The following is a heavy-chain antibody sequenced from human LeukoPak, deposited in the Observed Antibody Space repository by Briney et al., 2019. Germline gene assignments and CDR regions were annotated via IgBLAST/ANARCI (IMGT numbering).Heavy chain of an antibody. CDR3: ARDPRLLWWSVYYYGMDV. J-gene: IGHJ6*04. CDR1: GGTFTSYA. V-gene: IGHV1-69*06. D-gene: IGHD2-15*01. CDR2: IIPIFGTA. Sequence: ASVKVSCKASGGTFTSYAISWVRQAPGQGLEWMGEIIPIFGTANYAQKIQGRVTITADKSTSTAYMELSSLRSEDTAVYYCARDPRLLWWSVYYYGMDVWGKGTTVTVSS.